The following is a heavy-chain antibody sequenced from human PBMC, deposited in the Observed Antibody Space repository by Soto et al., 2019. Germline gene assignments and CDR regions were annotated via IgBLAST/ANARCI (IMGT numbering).Heavy chain of an antibody. CDR3: ASISDHGGFDY. D-gene: IGHD1-20*01. V-gene: IGHV4-34*01. Sequence: QVQLQQWGAGLLKPSETLSLTCAVYGGSLSRCYWSWGRQPPGRGLEWMGEINHGGSTRYKSSLKSRGTMSVDTSKNQFSLRLTSVTAADTAVYYCASISDHGGFDYWGQGILVTVSS. J-gene: IGHJ4*02. CDR2: INHGGST. CDR1: GGSLSRCY.